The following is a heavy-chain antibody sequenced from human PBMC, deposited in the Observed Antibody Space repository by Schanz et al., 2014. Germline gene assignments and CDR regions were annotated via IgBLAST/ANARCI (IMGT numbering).Heavy chain of an antibody. J-gene: IGHJ4*02. Sequence: QVQLVESGGGVVQPGRSLRLSCAASGFMFSSYGMHWVRQAPGKGLEWVGVISYDAGKKYYADSVKGRFTISRDNSKNTRYLRVNRLRGEDTVGYDGARVGISRLCYFDYRGQGTLVTVYS. CDR2: ISYDAGKK. CDR1: GFMFSSYG. CDR3: ARVGISRLCYFDY. D-gene: IGHD2-21*01. V-gene: IGHV3-30*03.